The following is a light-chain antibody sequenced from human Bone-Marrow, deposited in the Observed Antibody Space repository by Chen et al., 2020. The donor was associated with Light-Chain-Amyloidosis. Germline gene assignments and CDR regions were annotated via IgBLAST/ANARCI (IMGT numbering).Light chain of an antibody. CDR3: CSYAGRGKM. CDR2: EDK. V-gene: IGLV2-23*01. Sequence: QSALTQPASVSGSPGQSITISCTGSSSDVGTYNFVSWYQHHPGKAPKLIIYEDKKRPSGVSTRFSGSRSGYTASLTISVLQAEDEADYYCCSYAGRGKMFGGGTKLTVL. CDR1: SSDVGTYNF. J-gene: IGLJ3*02.